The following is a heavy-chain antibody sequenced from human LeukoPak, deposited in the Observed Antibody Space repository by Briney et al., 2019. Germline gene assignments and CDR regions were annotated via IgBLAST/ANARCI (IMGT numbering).Heavy chain of an antibody. D-gene: IGHD5-18*01. Sequence: PSETLSLTCTVSGGSISSGDYYWSWIRQPPGKGLEWIGYIYYSGSTYYNPSLESRVTISVDTSKNQFSLKLSSVTAADTAVYYCARGGGDTAMDFDYWGQGTLVTVSS. J-gene: IGHJ4*02. CDR3: ARGGGDTAMDFDY. V-gene: IGHV4-30-4*01. CDR1: GGSISSGDYY. CDR2: IYYSGST.